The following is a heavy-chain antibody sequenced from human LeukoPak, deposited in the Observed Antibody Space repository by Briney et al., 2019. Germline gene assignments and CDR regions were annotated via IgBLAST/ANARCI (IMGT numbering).Heavy chain of an antibody. Sequence: ASVKVSCKASGYTFTSYYIHLVRQAPGQGFEWMAIINPSDGSTTNSQKFQGRVTMTTDTSTSTAYMELRSLRSDDTAVYYCARGPSKAVAHPEGYWGQGTLVTVSS. CDR2: INPSDGST. CDR3: ARGPSKAVAHPEGY. V-gene: IGHV1-46*01. CDR1: GYTFTSYY. D-gene: IGHD6-19*01. J-gene: IGHJ4*02.